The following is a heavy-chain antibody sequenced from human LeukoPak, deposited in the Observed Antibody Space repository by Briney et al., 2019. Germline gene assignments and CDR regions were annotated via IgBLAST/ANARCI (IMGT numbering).Heavy chain of an antibody. J-gene: IGHJ4*02. V-gene: IGHV3-23*01. CDR2: ISDTYATT. CDR3: VRHDSFIPF. D-gene: IGHD2-21*01. CDR1: GFTFTNYA. Sequence: GGSLRLSCAASGFTFTNYAMTWVRQAPGQGLEWVSSISDTYATTYYTDSVKGRCTISRDNSKNTVSLQLTNLRAEDTAVYFCVRHDSFIPFWGQGTLVTVSS.